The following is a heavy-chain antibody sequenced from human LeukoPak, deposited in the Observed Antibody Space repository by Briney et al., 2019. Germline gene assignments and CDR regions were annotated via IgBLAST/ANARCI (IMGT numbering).Heavy chain of an antibody. CDR3: ARDFQIGIAVDYNWFDP. V-gene: IGHV7-4-1*02. J-gene: IGHJ5*02. CDR1: GYSFSDYI. D-gene: IGHD6-19*01. CDR2: INTKTGNP. Sequence: ASVKVSCKASGYSFSDYILNWVRQAPGQGLEWMGWINTKTGNPTYAQDFTRRFAFSVDTSVSTAYLQISNLKTEDTAVYYCARDFQIGIAVDYNWFDPWGQGTLVTVSS.